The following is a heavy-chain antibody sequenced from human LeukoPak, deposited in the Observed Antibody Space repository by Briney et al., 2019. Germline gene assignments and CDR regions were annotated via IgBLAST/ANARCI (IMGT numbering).Heavy chain of an antibody. V-gene: IGHV4-38-2*02. CDR3: VRESRNGVHPLLDL. D-gene: IGHD4-17*01. Sequence: SETLSLTCKVSDFSITAGYYWGCIRQSPGKGLEWIASLFHSGTTYYNPSLKSRVTMSVDTSKNQFSLNLRSVTAADSAIYYCVRESRNGVHPLLDLWGQGPLVTVSS. CDR1: DFSITAGYY. J-gene: IGHJ5*02. CDR2: LFHSGTT.